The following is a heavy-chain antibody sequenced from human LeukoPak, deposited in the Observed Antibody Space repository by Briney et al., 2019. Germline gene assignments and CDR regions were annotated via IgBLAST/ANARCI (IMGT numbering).Heavy chain of an antibody. V-gene: IGHV4-39*07. Sequence: SETLSLTCTVSGGSISSSSYYWGWIRQPPGKGLEWIGSIYYSGSTYYNPSLKSRVTISVDTSKNQFSLKLSSVTAADTAVYYCARAPTTMGRAFDIWGQGTMVTVSS. D-gene: IGHD4-23*01. CDR2: IYYSGST. CDR3: ARAPTTMGRAFDI. J-gene: IGHJ3*02. CDR1: GGSISSSSYY.